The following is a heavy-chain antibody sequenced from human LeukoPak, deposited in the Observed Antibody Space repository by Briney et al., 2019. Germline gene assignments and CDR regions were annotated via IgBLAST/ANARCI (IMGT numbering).Heavy chain of an antibody. CDR2: IYYTGNT. CDR3: ARQTGSGLFTLP. Sequence: SETLSLTCTVSGVSISSSNSYWGWIRQPPGKELEWIGSIYYTGNTYYNASLKSRVTISIDTSNNQISLRLISVTATDTAMYYCARQTGSGLFTLPGGQGTLVTVSS. V-gene: IGHV4-39*01. CDR1: GVSISSSNSY. J-gene: IGHJ4*02. D-gene: IGHD3/OR15-3a*01.